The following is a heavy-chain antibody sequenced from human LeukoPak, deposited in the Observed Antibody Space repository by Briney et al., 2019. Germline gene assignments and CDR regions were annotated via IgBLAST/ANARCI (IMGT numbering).Heavy chain of an antibody. V-gene: IGHV3-23*01. D-gene: IGHD3-10*01. J-gene: IGHJ4*02. CDR2: ISGSGGST. CDR1: GFTFSSYA. Sequence: GGSLRLSCAASGFTFSSYAMSWVRQAPGKGLEWVSAISGSGGSTYYADSVKGRFTISRDNSKNTLYLQMNSLRAEDTAVYYWAKDQGYYYGSGSYVFDYWGQGTLVTVSS. CDR3: AKDQGYYYGSGSYVFDY.